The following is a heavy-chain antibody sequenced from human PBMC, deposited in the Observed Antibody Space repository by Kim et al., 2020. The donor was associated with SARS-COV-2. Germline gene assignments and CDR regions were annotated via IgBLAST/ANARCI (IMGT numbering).Heavy chain of an antibody. V-gene: IGHV3-7*01. CDR1: GFTFSSYW. CDR3: ARELRIAAAGTYYYYGMDV. J-gene: IGHJ6*02. CDR2: IKQDGSEK. D-gene: IGHD6-13*01. Sequence: GGSLRLSCAASGFTFSSYWMSWVRQAPGKGLEWVANIKQDGSEKYYVDSVKGRFTISRDNAKNSLYLQMNSLRAEDTAVYYCARELRIAAAGTYYYYGMDVWGQGTTVTVSS.